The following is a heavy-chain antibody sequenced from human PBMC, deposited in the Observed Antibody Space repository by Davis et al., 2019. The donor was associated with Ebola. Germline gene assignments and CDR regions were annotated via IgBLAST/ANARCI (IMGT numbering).Heavy chain of an antibody. CDR1: GFAFSIYA. J-gene: IGHJ6*04. D-gene: IGHD6-19*01. CDR3: AKRATVKVAGANYYNAMDV. V-gene: IGHV3-23*01. CDR2: IIGSGSST. Sequence: PGGSLRLSCAASGFAFSIYAMSWVRQAPGKGLEWVSGIIGSGSSTSYADSVKGRFTISRDNSKNTLYLQMNSLRAEDTAVFYCAKRATVKVAGANYYNAMDVWGKGTTVTVSS.